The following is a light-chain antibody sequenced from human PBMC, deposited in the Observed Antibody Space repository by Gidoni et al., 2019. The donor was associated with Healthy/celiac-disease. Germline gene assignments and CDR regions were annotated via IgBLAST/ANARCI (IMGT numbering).Light chain of an antibody. CDR1: SSNIGNTA. CDR2: YDD. CDR3: AAWDDSLNGVV. J-gene: IGLJ2*01. Sequence: SVLTPPPSVSEAPSQRITISCSGSSSNIGNTAVNWYHQLPGQAPKLLIYYDDLLPSGVSDRFSGSNSGTSASLAISGLQSEDEADYYCAAWDDSLNGVVFGGGTKLTVL. V-gene: IGLV1-36*01.